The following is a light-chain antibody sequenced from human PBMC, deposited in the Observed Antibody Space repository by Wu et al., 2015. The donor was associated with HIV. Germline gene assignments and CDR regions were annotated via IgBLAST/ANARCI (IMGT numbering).Light chain of an antibody. CDR1: ESLSNN. CDR2: GAS. Sequence: EIVMTQSPATLSVSPGERATLSCRASESLSNNLAWYQQKPGQAPRLLIYGASTRATGVSARFSGSGSGTEFILTISTMQSEDFAVYYCQQYNNWPRTFGQGTKVEIK. J-gene: IGKJ1*01. V-gene: IGKV3-15*01. CDR3: QQYNNWPRT.